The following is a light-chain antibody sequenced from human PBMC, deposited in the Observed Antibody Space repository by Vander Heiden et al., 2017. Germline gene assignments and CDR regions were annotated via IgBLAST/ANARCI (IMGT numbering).Light chain of an antibody. CDR3: AAWDDSLNGVV. J-gene: IGLJ2*01. V-gene: IGLV1-44*01. CDR1: ISNIGSNT. CDR2: SNN. Sequence: QSVLTQPPSASGTPGQRVTIPCSGSISNIGSNTVNWYQQLPGTAPKLLIYSNNQRPSGVPDRFSGSKSGTSASLAISGLQSEDEADYYCAAWDDSLNGVVFGGGTKLTVL.